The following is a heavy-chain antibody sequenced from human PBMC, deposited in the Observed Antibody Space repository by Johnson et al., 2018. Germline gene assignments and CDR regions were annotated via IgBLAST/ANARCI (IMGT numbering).Heavy chain of an antibody. CDR1: GGSISSGSYY. J-gene: IGHJ1*01. Sequence: QVQLQESGPGLVKPSQTLSLSCTVSGGSISSGSYYWSWIRQPAGKGLEWIGRIYTSGGTNSNPSLKSRATISVDTSKNQFSLKLSSVTAADTAVYYCARDWGDYGGNPAFQHWGQGTLVTVSS. V-gene: IGHV4-61*02. CDR3: ARDWGDYGGNPAFQH. CDR2: IYTSGGT. D-gene: IGHD4-23*01.